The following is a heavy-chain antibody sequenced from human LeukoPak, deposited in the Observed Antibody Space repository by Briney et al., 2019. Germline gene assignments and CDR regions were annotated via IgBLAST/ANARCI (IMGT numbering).Heavy chain of an antibody. CDR1: GGSISNHY. V-gene: IGHV4-59*07. CDR2: IYSSGST. D-gene: IGHD1-7*01. CDR3: ARSINYFDP. Sequence: PSDTLSLTCTVSGGSISNHYWVRIRQPPGKGLEYIGDIYSSGSTNYNPSLKSRVTISVDTSKNQFSLKLSSVTTADTAVYYCARSINYFDPWGQGAPVTVSS. J-gene: IGHJ5*02.